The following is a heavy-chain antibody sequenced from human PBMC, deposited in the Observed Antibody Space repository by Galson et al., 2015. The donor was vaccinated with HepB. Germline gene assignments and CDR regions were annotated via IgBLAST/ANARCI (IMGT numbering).Heavy chain of an antibody. J-gene: IGHJ4*02. V-gene: IGHV5-10-1*01. CDR3: ARTDTYYDILTDYSPLPSAIYDY. Sequence: QSGAEVKKPGESLRISCKGSGYSFTSYWISWVRQMPGKGLEWMGRTDPSDSYTNYSPSFQGHVTISADKSISTAYLQWSSLKASDTAVYYCARTDTYYDILTDYSPLPSAIYDYWGQGTLVTVSS. CDR1: GYSFTSYW. D-gene: IGHD3-9*01. CDR2: TDPSDSYT.